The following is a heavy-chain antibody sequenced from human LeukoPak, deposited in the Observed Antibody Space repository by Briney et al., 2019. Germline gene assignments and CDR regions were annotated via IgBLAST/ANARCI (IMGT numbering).Heavy chain of an antibody. J-gene: IGHJ4*02. V-gene: IGHV3-11*01. D-gene: IGHD5-18*01. CDR1: GFTFSDYY. CDR2: TSNSGIII. Sequence: GGSLRLSCAASGFTFSDYYMFWIRQAPRKGLEWVSYTSNSGIIIYYADSVKGRFTVSRDNAKDSLYLQMNSLRAEDTAVYYCARAVSAVTAMVYFDYWGQGTLVTVSS. CDR3: ARAVSAVTAMVYFDY.